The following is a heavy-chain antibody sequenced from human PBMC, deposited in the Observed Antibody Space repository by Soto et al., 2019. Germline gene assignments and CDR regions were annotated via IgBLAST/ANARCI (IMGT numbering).Heavy chain of an antibody. D-gene: IGHD2-8*01. CDR2: MNPNSGNT. CDR3: ARVLYCTNGLCYLRLAGWDYYGMDV. J-gene: IGHJ6*02. V-gene: IGHV1-8*01. CDR1: GYTFTSYD. Sequence: ASVKVSCKASGYTFTSYDINWVRQATGQGLEWMGWMNPNSGNTGYAQKFQGRVTMTRNTSISTAYMELSSLRSEDTAVYYCARVLYCTNGLCYLRLAGWDYYGMDVWG.